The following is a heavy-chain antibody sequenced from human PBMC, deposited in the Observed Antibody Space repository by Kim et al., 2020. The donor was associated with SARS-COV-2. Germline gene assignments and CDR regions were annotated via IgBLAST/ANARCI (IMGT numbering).Heavy chain of an antibody. CDR1: GFTFRSYA. CDR2: ISDSGTR. J-gene: IGHJ5*02. V-gene: IGHV3-23*01. CDR3: AKDLSADNFPSFLDP. Sequence: GGSLRLSCTTSGFTFRSYAMTWVRQAPGQGLEWVAAISDSGTRYYADSVEGRFTISRDNSKNMLYLQMTSLRADDTAVYYCAKDLSADNFPSFLDPWGRGSLVTVSS. D-gene: IGHD1-1*01.